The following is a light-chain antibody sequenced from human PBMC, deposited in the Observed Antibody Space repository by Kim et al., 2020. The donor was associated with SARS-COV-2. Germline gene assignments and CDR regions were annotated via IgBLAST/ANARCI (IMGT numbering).Light chain of an antibody. CDR3: QQLNSYPNT. CDR1: QGISSY. V-gene: IGKV1-9*01. CDR2: AAS. Sequence: DIQLTQSPSFLSASVGDRVTITCRASQGISSYLAWYQQKPGKAPKLLIYAASTLQSGVPSRFSGSRSGTEFTLTISSLQPEDFATYYCQQLNSYPNTFGGGTKVDIK. J-gene: IGKJ4*01.